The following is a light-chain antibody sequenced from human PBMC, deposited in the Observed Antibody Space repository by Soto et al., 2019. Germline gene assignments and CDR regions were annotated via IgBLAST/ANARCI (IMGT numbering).Light chain of an antibody. CDR2: LGS. Sequence: DIVMTQSPLSLPVTPGEPASISCRSRQSLLHCNGYNYLDWYLQKPGQSPQLLIYLGSNRASGVPDRFSGSGSGTDFTLKISRVEAEDVGVYYCMQALQTPWAFGQGTKVEIK. J-gene: IGKJ1*01. V-gene: IGKV2-28*01. CDR1: QSLLHCNGYNY. CDR3: MQALQTPWA.